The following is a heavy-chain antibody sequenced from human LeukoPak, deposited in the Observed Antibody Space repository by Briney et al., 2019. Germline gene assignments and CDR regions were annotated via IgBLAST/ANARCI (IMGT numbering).Heavy chain of an antibody. CDR1: GFTFSDYY. J-gene: IGHJ5*02. CDR3: ARITMIVSWFDP. CDR2: ISSGGSTI. D-gene: IGHD3-22*01. Sequence: GGSLRLSCAASGFTFSDYYMSWIRLAPGKGLEWVSYISSGGSTIYYADSVKGRFTISRDNAKNSLYLQMNSLRAEDTAVYYCARITMIVSWFDPWGQGTLVTVSS. V-gene: IGHV3-11*04.